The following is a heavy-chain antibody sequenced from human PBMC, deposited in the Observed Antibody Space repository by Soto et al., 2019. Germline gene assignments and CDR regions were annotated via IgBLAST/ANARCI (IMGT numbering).Heavy chain of an antibody. Sequence: GGSLRLSCAASGFTFSSYSMNWVRQAPGKGLEWVSYISSSSSTIYYADSVKGRFTISRDNAKNSLYLQMNSLRDEDTAVYYCAREETGKLRFLIPNYYYYGMDVWGQGTTVTVSS. J-gene: IGHJ6*02. CDR1: GFTFSSYS. V-gene: IGHV3-48*02. CDR3: AREETGKLRFLIPNYYYYGMDV. D-gene: IGHD3-3*01. CDR2: ISSSSSTI.